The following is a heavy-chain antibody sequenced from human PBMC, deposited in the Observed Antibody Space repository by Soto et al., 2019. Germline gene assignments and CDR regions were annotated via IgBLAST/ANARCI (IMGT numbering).Heavy chain of an antibody. CDR2: ISSNGVGT. Sequence: PGGSLRLSCAASGFTLSGYAMDWVRQAPGKGLEYVSGISSNGVGTYYAKSVQGRFTISRDNSKNTVYLQMGSLRLEDMAVYYCARRARPDFYYMDVWGKGTTVTVSS. D-gene: IGHD6-6*01. J-gene: IGHJ6*03. CDR1: GFTLSGYA. V-gene: IGHV3-64*01. CDR3: ARRARPDFYYMDV.